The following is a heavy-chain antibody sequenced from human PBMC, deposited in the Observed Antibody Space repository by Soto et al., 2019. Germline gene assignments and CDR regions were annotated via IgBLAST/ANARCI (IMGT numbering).Heavy chain of an antibody. CDR2: ISGSGTVT. J-gene: IGHJ4*02. Sequence: GGSLRLSCATSGFTFSTCAMSWGRQAPGKGLEWVSIISGSGTVTFYADSVKGRFSISRDSSKNTLFLQMNSLRAEDTAVYYCAKHSSGSYRPFDHWGQGALVTVSS. CDR1: GFTFSTCA. D-gene: IGHD3-22*01. CDR3: AKHSSGSYRPFDH. V-gene: IGHV3-23*01.